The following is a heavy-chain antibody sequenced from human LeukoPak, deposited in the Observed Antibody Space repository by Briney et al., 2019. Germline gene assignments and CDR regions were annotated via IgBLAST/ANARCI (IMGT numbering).Heavy chain of an antibody. J-gene: IGHJ4*02. CDR1: GFTFSSYA. Sequence: GSLRLSCAASGFTFSSYAMSWVRQAPGKGLEWVSAISGGGDSTGYADSVKGRFTISRDNPKNTLYLQMNSLRAEDTAVYYCAKAPVGHCSGGSCYPFDYWGQGTLVTVSS. D-gene: IGHD2-15*01. CDR2: ISGGGDST. V-gene: IGHV3-23*01. CDR3: AKAPVGHCSGGSCYPFDY.